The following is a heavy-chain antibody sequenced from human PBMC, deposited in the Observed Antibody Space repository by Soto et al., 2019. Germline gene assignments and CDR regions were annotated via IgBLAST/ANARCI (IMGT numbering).Heavy chain of an antibody. V-gene: IGHV3-23*01. CDR3: AKDLHYSYVGATTFHD. CDR1: GFTFSSYA. J-gene: IGHJ4*02. D-gene: IGHD1-26*01. Sequence: GGSLRLSCAASGFTFSSYAMTWVRQAPGKGLEWVSGISASGGTTYYADSVKGRFTISRDNSKNTLYLQMNNLRAEDTAVYYCAKDLHYSYVGATTFHDWGQGPLGTVSS. CDR2: ISASGGTT.